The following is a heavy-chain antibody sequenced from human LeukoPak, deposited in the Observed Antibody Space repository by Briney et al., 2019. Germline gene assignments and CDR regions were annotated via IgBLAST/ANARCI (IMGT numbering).Heavy chain of an antibody. CDR1: GYTFTSYG. J-gene: IGHJ5*02. D-gene: IGHD3-10*01. CDR2: ISAYNGNT. V-gene: IGHV1-18*01. Sequence: ASVKVFCKASGYTFTSYGISWVRQAPGQGLEWMGWISAYNGNTNYAQMLQGRVTITTDTYTSTAYMELRSLRSDDPAVYYCARLVRGENRQDWFDPWGQGTLVTVSS. CDR3: ARLVRGENRQDWFDP.